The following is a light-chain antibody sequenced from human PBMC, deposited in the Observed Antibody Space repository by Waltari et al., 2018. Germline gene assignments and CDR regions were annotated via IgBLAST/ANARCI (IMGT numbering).Light chain of an antibody. CDR1: QSVGSQ. J-gene: IGKJ4*01. Sequence: DIVLTQSQATLSLSPGERATLSCRASQSVGSQLAWYQQKSGQAPRLLICDASNRATGIPARFSGSGSGTDFTLTITSLEPEDFAVYYCQQRLSWPITFGGGTKVEIK. CDR2: DAS. V-gene: IGKV3-11*01. CDR3: QQRLSWPIT.